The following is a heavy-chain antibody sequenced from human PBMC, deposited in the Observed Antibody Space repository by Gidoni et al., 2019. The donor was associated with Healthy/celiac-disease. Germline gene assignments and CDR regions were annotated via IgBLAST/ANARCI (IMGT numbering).Heavy chain of an antibody. D-gene: IGHD3-3*01. V-gene: IGHV4-59*01. J-gene: IGHJ6*02. CDR2: IYYSGST. Sequence: QVQLQESGPGLVKPSETLSLTCTVSGGSISSYYWSWIRQPPGKGLEWIGYIYYSGSTNYNPSLKSRVTISVDTSKNQFSLKLSSVTAADTAVYYCARDNILDDYYYYGMDVWGQGTTVTVSS. CDR1: GGSISSYY. CDR3: ARDNILDDYYYYGMDV.